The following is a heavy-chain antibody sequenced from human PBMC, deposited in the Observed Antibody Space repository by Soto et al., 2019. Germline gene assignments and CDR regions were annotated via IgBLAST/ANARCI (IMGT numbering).Heavy chain of an antibody. CDR2: IYYSGST. Sequence: SETLSLTCTVSGGSISSYYWSWIRQPPGKGLEWIGYIYYSGSTNYNPSLKSRVTISVDTSKNPFSLKLSSVTAADTAVYYCARLSPGTHYYYYMDVWGKGTTVTVSS. CDR1: GGSISSYY. D-gene: IGHD1-7*01. CDR3: ARLSPGTHYYYYMDV. V-gene: IGHV4-59*08. J-gene: IGHJ6*03.